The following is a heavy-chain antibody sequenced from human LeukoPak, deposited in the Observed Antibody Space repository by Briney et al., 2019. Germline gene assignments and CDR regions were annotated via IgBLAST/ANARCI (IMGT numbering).Heavy chain of an antibody. Sequence: ASVKVSCKASGYTFTGYYMHWVRQAPGQGLEWMGIINPSGGSTSYAQKFQGRVTMTRDTSTSTVYMELSSLRSEDTAVYYCARVTAAAGTIGYWGQGTLVTVSS. CDR3: ARVTAAAGTIGY. D-gene: IGHD6-13*01. CDR1: GYTFTGYY. V-gene: IGHV1-46*01. CDR2: INPSGGST. J-gene: IGHJ4*02.